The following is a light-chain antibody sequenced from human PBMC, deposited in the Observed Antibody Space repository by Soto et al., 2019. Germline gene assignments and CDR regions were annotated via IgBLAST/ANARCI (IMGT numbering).Light chain of an antibody. CDR3: QQYYSYPLT. Sequence: ASTGDRVTITCRASQGISSYLAWYQQKPGKAPKLLIYAASTLQSGVPSRFSGSGSGTDFTLTISCLQSEDFATYYCQQYYSYPLTFGGGTKVDIK. J-gene: IGKJ4*01. CDR2: AAS. CDR1: QGISSY. V-gene: IGKV1-8*01.